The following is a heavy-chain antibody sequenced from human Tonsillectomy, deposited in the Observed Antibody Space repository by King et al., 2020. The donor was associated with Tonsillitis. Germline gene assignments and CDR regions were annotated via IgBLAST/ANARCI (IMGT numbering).Heavy chain of an antibody. J-gene: IGHJ6*02. CDR2: IYPGDSDT. CDR3: ARHPMGRQVVVGMDV. CDR1: GYSFASHW. V-gene: IGHV5-51*01. Sequence: VQLVQSGAEVKKPGESLKISCKGSGYSFASHWVGWVRQMSGKGLEWMGSIYPGDSDTRYSPSFHGQVTISADKSISTAYLQGSSLKASDTAMYYCARHPMGRQVVVGMDVWGQGTTVTVSS. D-gene: IGHD2-15*01.